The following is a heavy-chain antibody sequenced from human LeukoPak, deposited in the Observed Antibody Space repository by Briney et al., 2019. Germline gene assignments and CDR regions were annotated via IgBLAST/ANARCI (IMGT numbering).Heavy chain of an antibody. CDR3: AKDLTMVRGVLDY. V-gene: IGHV3-23*01. CDR2: ISGSGGST. D-gene: IGHD3-10*01. J-gene: IGHJ4*02. CDR1: GFTFSSYA. Sequence: GESLKISCAASGFTFSSYAMSWVRQAPGKGLEWVSAISGSGGSTYYADSVKGRFTISRDNSKNTLYLQMNSLRAEDTAVYYCAKDLTMVRGVLDYWGQGTLVTVSS.